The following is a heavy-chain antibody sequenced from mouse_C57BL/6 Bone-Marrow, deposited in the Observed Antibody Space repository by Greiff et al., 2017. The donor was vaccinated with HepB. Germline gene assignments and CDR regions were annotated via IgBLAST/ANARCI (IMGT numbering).Heavy chain of an antibody. CDR2: ISSGGSYT. CDR1: GFTFSSYG. CDR3: ARHYDYDVGVLDYAMDY. Sequence: VQLKESGGDLVKPGGSLKLSCAASGFTFSSYGMSWVRQTPDKRLEWVATISSGGSYTYYPDSVKGRFTISRENAKNTLYLQMSSLKSEDTAMYYWARHYDYDVGVLDYAMDYWGQGTSVTVSS. J-gene: IGHJ4*01. V-gene: IGHV5-6*01. D-gene: IGHD2-4*01.